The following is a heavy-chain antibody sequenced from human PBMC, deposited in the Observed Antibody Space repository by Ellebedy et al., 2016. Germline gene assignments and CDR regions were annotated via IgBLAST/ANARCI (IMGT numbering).Heavy chain of an antibody. D-gene: IGHD3-3*01. CDR1: GDSISSGYYS. Sequence: SETLSLXXTVSGDSISSGYYSWGWVRQPPGKGLEWIANIYHSGDTYYTPSLKSRVTISVDTSKNQVSLKLNFVTSADTAVYYCARRTTFWSGYYDFWGQGTLVTVSS. V-gene: IGHV4-39*07. CDR2: IYHSGDT. J-gene: IGHJ4*02. CDR3: ARRTTFWSGYYDF.